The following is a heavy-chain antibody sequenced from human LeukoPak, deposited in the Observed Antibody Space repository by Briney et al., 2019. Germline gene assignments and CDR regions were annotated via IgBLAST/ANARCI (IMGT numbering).Heavy chain of an antibody. V-gene: IGHV3-33*01. Sequence: GRSLRLSCAASGFTFSSYGMHWVRQAPGKGLEWVAVIWYDGSNKYYADSVKGRFTISRDNSRNTLYLQMNSLRAEDTAVYYCARDRGTFSDYWGQGTLVTVSS. CDR2: IWYDGSNK. CDR1: GFTFSSYG. J-gene: IGHJ4*02. CDR3: ARDRGTFSDY. D-gene: IGHD3-16*01.